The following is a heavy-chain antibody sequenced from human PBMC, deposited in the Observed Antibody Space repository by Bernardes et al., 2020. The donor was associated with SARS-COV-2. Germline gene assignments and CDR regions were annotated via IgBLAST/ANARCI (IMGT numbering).Heavy chain of an antibody. Sequence: QSPSLTSAISWDSGSSNSATWNLLRQSPSRGLEWLGRTYYRSTRYNDYAVSVKSRITITPDTSKNQFSLHLNSVTPEDTAVYYCAREGAGDAFDIWGQGTMVTVSS. V-gene: IGHV6-1*01. J-gene: IGHJ3*02. CDR1: WDSGSSNSAT. D-gene: IGHD6-19*01. CDR2: TYYRSTRYN. CDR3: AREGAGDAFDI.